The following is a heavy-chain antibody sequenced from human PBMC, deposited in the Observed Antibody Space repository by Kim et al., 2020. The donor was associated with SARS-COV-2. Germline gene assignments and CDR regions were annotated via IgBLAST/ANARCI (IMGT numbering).Heavy chain of an antibody. Sequence: GGSLRLSCAVSGFTVSSNYMSWVRQAPGKGLEWVSVIYSGGSTYYADSVKGRFTISRDNSKNTLYLQMNSLRAEDTAVYYCAREADYYDSSGYPVNWGQGTLVTVSS. D-gene: IGHD3-22*01. CDR3: AREADYYDSSGYPVN. CDR1: GFTVSSNY. CDR2: IYSGGST. J-gene: IGHJ4*02. V-gene: IGHV3-66*01.